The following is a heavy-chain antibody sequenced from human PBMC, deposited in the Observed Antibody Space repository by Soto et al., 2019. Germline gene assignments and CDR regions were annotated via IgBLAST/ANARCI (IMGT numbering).Heavy chain of an antibody. J-gene: IGHJ6*02. Sequence: QVQLVESGGGVVQPGRSLRLSCAASGFTFSSYGMHWVRQAPGKGLEWVAVISYDGSNKYYADSVKGRFTISRDNSKNPLYLQMNSLRAEDTAVYYCAKDLTIFGVVITYYYYGMDVWGQGTTVTVSS. D-gene: IGHD3-3*01. CDR1: GFTFSSYG. CDR2: ISYDGSNK. CDR3: AKDLTIFGVVITYYYYGMDV. V-gene: IGHV3-30*18.